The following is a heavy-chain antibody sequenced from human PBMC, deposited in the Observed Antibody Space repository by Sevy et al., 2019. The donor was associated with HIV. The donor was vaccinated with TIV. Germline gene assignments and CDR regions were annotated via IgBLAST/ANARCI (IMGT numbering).Heavy chain of an antibody. J-gene: IGHJ5*02. Sequence: GGSLRLSCAASGFTFSSYWMSWVRQAPGKGLEWVANIKQDGSEKYYVDSVKGRFTISRDNAKNSLYLQMNSLRAEDTAVYYCARDSDELPYSSSWYLWGQGTLVTVSS. D-gene: IGHD6-13*01. V-gene: IGHV3-7*03. CDR2: IKQDGSEK. CDR3: ARDSDELPYSSSWYL. CDR1: GFTFSSYW.